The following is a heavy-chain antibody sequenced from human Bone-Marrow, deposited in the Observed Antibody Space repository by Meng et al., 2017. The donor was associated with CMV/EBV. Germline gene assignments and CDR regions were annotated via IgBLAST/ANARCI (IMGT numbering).Heavy chain of an antibody. D-gene: IGHD3-9*01. CDR3: VRIVIPVDIFWYDLPDF. V-gene: IGHV1-69*10. CDR1: GGTFSSYA. CDR2: IIPILGIA. Sequence: SVKVSCKASGGTFSSYAISWVRQAPGQGLEWMGGIIPILGIANYAQKFQGRVTITADKSTSTAYMELSNLRSEDTAVYYCVRIVIPVDIFWYDLPDFWGQGTLVTVSS. J-gene: IGHJ4*02.